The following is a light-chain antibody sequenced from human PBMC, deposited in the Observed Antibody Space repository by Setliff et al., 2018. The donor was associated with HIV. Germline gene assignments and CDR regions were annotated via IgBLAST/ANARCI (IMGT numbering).Light chain of an antibody. CDR1: SSDIAAYNL. Sequence: QSALTQPASVSGSPGQSITISCSGTSSDIAAYNLVSWYQQHPGKAPKLMISDVSSWPSGVSNRFSGSKSGSTASLTISGLQPEDEADYYCSSFTISTTWVFGGGTKVTVL. J-gene: IGLJ3*02. CDR2: DVS. V-gene: IGLV2-14*03. CDR3: SSFTISTTWV.